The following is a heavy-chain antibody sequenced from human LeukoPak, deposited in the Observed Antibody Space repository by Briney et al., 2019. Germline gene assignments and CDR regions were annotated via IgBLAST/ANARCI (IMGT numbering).Heavy chain of an antibody. D-gene: IGHD6-13*01. V-gene: IGHV3-30*02. CDR2: IRSDGYHT. Sequence: PGGSLRLSCGASGFIFDAHDMHWVRQAPGKGLEWVAFIRSDGYHTYYADSVKGRFTISRDNSKNTLYVQMNSLRAEDTAVYYCAKEGYSRGYYSYYYMDVWGKGTTVTVSS. J-gene: IGHJ6*03. CDR1: GFIFDAHD. CDR3: AKEGYSRGYYSYYYMDV.